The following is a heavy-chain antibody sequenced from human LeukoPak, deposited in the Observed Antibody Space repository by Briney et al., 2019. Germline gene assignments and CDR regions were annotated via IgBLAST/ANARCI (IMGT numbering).Heavy chain of an antibody. CDR3: ARGSDDSSGYPFDY. V-gene: IGHV4-34*01. J-gene: IGHJ4*02. CDR1: GGSFSGYY. D-gene: IGHD3-22*01. Sequence: PSETLSLTCAVYGGSFSGYYWSWIRQPPGKGLEWIGEINHSGSTNYNPSLKSRVTISVDTSKNQFSLKLSSVTAADTAVYYCARGSDDSSGYPFDYWGQGTLVTVSS. CDR2: INHSGST.